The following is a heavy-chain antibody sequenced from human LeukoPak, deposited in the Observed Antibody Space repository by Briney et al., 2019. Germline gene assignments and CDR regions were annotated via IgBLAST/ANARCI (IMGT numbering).Heavy chain of an antibody. CDR3: AREGAADYYGSGSYYKPFDY. Sequence: SETLSLTCTVSGGSISSHYWSWIRQPAGKGLEWIGRIYTSGSTNYNPSLKSRVTMSVDTSKNQFSLKLSSVTAADTAVYYCAREGAADYYGSGSYYKPFDYWGQGTLVTVSS. J-gene: IGHJ4*02. V-gene: IGHV4-4*07. CDR2: IYTSGST. CDR1: GGSISSHY. D-gene: IGHD3-10*01.